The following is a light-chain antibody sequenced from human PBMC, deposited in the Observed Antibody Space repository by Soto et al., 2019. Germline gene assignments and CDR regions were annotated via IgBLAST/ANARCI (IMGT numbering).Light chain of an antibody. CDR1: SSDVGGYNY. J-gene: IGLJ2*01. CDR2: DVS. CDR3: CSYAGSYARV. V-gene: IGLV2-11*01. Sequence: QSALTQPRSVSGSPGQSVTISFTGTSSDVGGYNYVSWYQQHPGKAPKLMIYDVSKRPSGVPDRFSGSKSGNTASLTISVLQAEDEADYYCCSYAGSYARVFGGGTKLTVL.